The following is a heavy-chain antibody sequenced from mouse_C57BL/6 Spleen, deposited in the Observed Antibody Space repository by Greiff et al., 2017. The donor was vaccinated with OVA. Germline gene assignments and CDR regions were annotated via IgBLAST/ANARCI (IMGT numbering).Heavy chain of an antibody. CDR1: GYTFTSYW. CDR2: IDPSDSYT. D-gene: IGHD1-1*01. J-gene: IGHJ2*01. CDR3: ARYPNYYGSSFDY. Sequence: QVQLQQPGAELVMPGASVKLSCKASGYTFTSYWMHWVKQRPGQGLEWIGEIDPSDSYTNYNQKFKGKSTLTVDKSSSTAYMQLSSLTSEDPAVYYCARYPNYYGSSFDYWGQGTTLTVSS. V-gene: IGHV1-69*01.